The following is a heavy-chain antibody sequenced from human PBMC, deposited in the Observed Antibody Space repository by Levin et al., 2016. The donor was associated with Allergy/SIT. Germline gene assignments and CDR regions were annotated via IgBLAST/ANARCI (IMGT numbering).Heavy chain of an antibody. CDR2: INHSGGT. D-gene: IGHD2/OR15-2a*01. CDR3: ARAKYLSAAGRRPLYFQE. J-gene: IGHJ1*01. V-gene: IGHV4-34*01. CDR1: GESFSGYY. Sequence: GSLRLSCAVSGESFSGYYWSWIRQSPGKGLEYIGEINHSGGTNYNPSLMSRVTMSVDTSKNQFSLELTSVTAADTAVYYCARAKYLSAAGRRPLYFQEWGQGTLVTVSP.